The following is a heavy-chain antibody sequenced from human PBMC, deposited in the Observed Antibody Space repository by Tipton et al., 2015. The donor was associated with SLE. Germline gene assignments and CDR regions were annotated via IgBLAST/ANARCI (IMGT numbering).Heavy chain of an antibody. J-gene: IGHJ1*01. D-gene: IGHD3-22*01. CDR1: GYTFTGYY. CDR3: ARSYSYDSSGSLGEYFQR. V-gene: IGHV1-2*02. Sequence: QSGAEVKKPGASVKVSCKASGYTFTGYYMHWVRQAPGQGLEWMGWINPNSGGTNYAQKFQGRVTMTRDTSISTAYMELSRLRSDDTAVYYCARSYSYDSSGSLGEYFQRWGQATLVAVSS. CDR2: INPNSGGT.